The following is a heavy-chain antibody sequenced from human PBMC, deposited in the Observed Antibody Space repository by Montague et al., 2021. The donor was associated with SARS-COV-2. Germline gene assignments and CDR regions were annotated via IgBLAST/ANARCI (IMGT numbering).Heavy chain of an antibody. Sequence: SETLSLTCTVSGGSISSYYWSWIRQPPGKGLEWIGYIYYSGSTNSNPSLKSRVTISVDTSKNQFPLTLSSVTAAATAVYYCARGSGWMGNAFDIWGQGTMVTVSS. V-gene: IGHV4-59*01. J-gene: IGHJ3*02. D-gene: IGHD6-19*01. CDR3: ARGSGWMGNAFDI. CDR1: GGSISSYY. CDR2: IYYSGST.